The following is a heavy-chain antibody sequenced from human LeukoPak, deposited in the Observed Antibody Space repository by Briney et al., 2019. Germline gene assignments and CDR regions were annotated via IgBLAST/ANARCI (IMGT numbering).Heavy chain of an antibody. Sequence: SETLSLTCTVSGGSISSSSYYWGWIRQPPGKGLEWIGSIYYSGSTYYNPSLKSRVTISVDTSKNLFSLKLSSVTAADTAVHYCARGMVRDGGFDPWGQGTLVTVSS. V-gene: IGHV4-39*07. D-gene: IGHD3-10*01. CDR1: GGSISSSSYY. CDR2: IYYSGST. J-gene: IGHJ5*02. CDR3: ARGMVRDGGFDP.